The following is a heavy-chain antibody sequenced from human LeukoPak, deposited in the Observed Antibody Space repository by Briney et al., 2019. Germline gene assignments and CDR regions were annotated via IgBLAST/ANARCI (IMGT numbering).Heavy chain of an antibody. Sequence: PGGSLRLSCAASGFTFSSYGMHWVRQAPGKGLEWEAVIPYDGSNKYYADSVKGRFTISRDNSKNTLYLQMNSLRAEDTAVYYCAKDSPLGAFDIWGQGTMVTVSS. V-gene: IGHV3-30*18. CDR2: IPYDGSNK. J-gene: IGHJ3*02. CDR3: AKDSPLGAFDI. CDR1: GFTFSSYG.